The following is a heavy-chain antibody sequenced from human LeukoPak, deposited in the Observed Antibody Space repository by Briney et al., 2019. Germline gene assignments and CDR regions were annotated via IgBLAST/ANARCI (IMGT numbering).Heavy chain of an antibody. CDR3: ARDGHGIAAAAWTDYYFDY. CDR1: GFTFSSYA. V-gene: IGHV3-30-3*01. J-gene: IGHJ4*02. Sequence: PGGSLRLSCAASGFTFSSYAMHWVRQAPGKGLEWVAVISYDGSNKYYADSVKGRFTISRDNSKNTLYLQMNSLRAEDTAVYYCARDGHGIAAAAWTDYYFDYWGQGTLVTVSS. CDR2: ISYDGSNK. D-gene: IGHD6-13*01.